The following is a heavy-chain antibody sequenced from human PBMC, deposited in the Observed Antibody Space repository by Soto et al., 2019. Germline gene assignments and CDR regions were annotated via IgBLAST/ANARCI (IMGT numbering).Heavy chain of an antibody. Sequence: SETLSLTCAVYGGSFSGYYWSWIRQPPGKGLEWIGEINHSGSTNYNPSLKSRVTISIDTSKNQFSLKLSSVTAADTAVYYCARYGGTNWFDPWGQGTLVTAPQ. V-gene: IGHV4-34*01. CDR3: ARYGGTNWFDP. CDR2: INHSGST. CDR1: GGSFSGYY. D-gene: IGHD1-26*01. J-gene: IGHJ5*02.